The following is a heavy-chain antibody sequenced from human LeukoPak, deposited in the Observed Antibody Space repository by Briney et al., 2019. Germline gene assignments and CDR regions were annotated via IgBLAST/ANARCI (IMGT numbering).Heavy chain of an antibody. D-gene: IGHD1-1*01. CDR2: IYYSGST. V-gene: IGHV4-59*01. J-gene: IGHJ3*02. Sequence: SETLSLTCTVSGGSISSYYWSWLRQPPGKGLEWIGYIYYSGSTNYNPSLKSRVTISVDTSKNQFSLKLSSVTAADTAVYYCARTWHDAFDIWGQGTMVTVSS. CDR3: ARTWHDAFDI. CDR1: GGSISSYY.